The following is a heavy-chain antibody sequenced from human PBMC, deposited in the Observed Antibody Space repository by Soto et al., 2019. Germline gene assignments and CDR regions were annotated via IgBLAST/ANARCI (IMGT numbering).Heavy chain of an antibody. CDR2: IDPSDSQT. D-gene: IGHD6-6*01. J-gene: IGHJ6*02. CDR1: GYSFACYW. Sequence: GESLKISFKGSGYSFACYWITWVRQKPGKGLEWMGRIDPSDSQTYYSPSFRGHVTISVTKSITTVFLQWTSLKASDTALYYCARTRSFTLGFYYDGMDVWGQGTTVTVSS. CDR3: ARTRSFTLGFYYDGMDV. V-gene: IGHV5-10-1*01.